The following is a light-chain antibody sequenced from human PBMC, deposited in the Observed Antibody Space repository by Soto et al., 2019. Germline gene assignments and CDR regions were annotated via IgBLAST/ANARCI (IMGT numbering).Light chain of an antibody. V-gene: IGLV2-8*01. CDR2: EVT. Sequence: QSALTQPPSASGSPGQSVTISCTGTSSDIGTYDYVSWYQQHPGQAPKLILYEVTKRPSGVPDRFSGSKSGTTASLTVSGLHAEDEADYYCCSYGGSHKFFGGGTKLTVL. CDR3: CSYGGSHKF. CDR1: SSDIGTYDY. J-gene: IGLJ2*01.